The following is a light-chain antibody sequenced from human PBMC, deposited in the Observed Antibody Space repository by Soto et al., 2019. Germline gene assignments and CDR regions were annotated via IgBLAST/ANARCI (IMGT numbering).Light chain of an antibody. CDR3: AARDDSLSGVV. V-gene: IGLV1-44*01. Sequence: QSVLTQPPSASGTPGQRVTISCSGSSSNIARNSVNWYQQLPGTAPKLLIYDNNQRPSGVPDRFSGSKSGTSASLAISGLQSEDEADYYCAARDDSLSGVVFGGGTQLTVL. CDR1: SSNIARNS. J-gene: IGLJ2*01. CDR2: DNN.